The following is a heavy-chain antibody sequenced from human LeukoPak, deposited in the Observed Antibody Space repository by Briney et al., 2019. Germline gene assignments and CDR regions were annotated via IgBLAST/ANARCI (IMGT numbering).Heavy chain of an antibody. V-gene: IGHV4-59*08. CDR1: GGSISSDY. CDR2: IYYSGDS. D-gene: IGHD3-22*01. CDR3: ARRTYDYESGGYYYGRGWFDP. J-gene: IGHJ5*02. Sequence: SETLSLTCIVSGGSISSDYWTWIRQTPGKGLEWIGHIYYSGDSNYNPSLRSRATISVDTSKNQVSLKLSAVTAADTAVYCARRTYDYESGGYYYGRGWFDPWGQGTLATVSS.